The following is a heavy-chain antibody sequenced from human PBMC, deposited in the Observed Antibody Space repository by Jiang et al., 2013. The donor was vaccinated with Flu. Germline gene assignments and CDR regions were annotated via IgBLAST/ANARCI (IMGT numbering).Heavy chain of an antibody. CDR3: AREKPSSNWFDP. CDR1: GYTFADYF. CDR2: VSPTNGDI. V-gene: IGHV1-46*01. J-gene: IGHJ5*02. D-gene: IGHD1-14*01. Sequence: LVESGAEVKTPGASVKVSCKASGYTFADYFVHWVRQAPGQGLEWMGMVSPTNGDINYAQNFRGRVTMTRDTSTSTVYMDLSSLTAEDTAVYYCAREKPSSNWFDPWGQGTLVTVSS.